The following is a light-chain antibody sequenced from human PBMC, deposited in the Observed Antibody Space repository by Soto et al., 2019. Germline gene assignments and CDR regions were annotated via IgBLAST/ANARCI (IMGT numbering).Light chain of an antibody. J-gene: IGLJ3*02. CDR3: SSSTTTTSLVV. Sequence: QSVLTQPASVSGSPEQSITISCTGTSSDIGDYNYVSWYQQYPGKVPKLVIYDVSHRPSGVSNRFSGSKSGNTASLTISGLQAEDEADYYCSSSTTTTSLVVFGGGTKLTVL. CDR2: DVS. CDR1: SSDIGDYNY. V-gene: IGLV2-14*01.